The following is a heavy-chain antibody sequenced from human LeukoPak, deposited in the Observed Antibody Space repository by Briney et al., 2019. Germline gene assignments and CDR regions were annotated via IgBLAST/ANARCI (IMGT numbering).Heavy chain of an antibody. J-gene: IGHJ4*02. CDR3: ARAPGGSSGYYPYFDY. CDR1: GFTFSNYA. D-gene: IGHD3-22*01. CDR2: ISDGGSRQ. V-gene: IGHV3-30-3*01. Sequence: GRSLRLSCAATGFTFSNYAIHWGRQAPGKGLEWVAFISDGGSRQHCADSVKGRFTISRDNSKNTLNLQMNSLRAEDTAVYYCARAPGGSSGYYPYFDYWGQGTLVTVSS.